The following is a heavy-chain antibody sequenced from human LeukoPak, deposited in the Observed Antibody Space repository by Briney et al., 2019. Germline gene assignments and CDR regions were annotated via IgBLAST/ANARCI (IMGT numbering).Heavy chain of an antibody. V-gene: IGHV1-18*01. CDR2: ISAYNGNT. Sequence: GASVKVSCKASGYSFNSYGISWVRQAPGQGLEWMGWISAYNGNTNYAQKFQDRVTMTTDTSTSTAYMELRSLRSDDTAVYYCAREGYCNSTSCDKPSDCWGPGALVTVSS. J-gene: IGHJ4*02. D-gene: IGHD2-2*01. CDR3: AREGYCNSTSCDKPSDC. CDR1: GYSFNSYG.